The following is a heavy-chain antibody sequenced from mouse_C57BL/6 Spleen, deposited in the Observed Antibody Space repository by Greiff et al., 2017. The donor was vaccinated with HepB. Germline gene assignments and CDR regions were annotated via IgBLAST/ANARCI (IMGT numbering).Heavy chain of an antibody. J-gene: IGHJ3*01. V-gene: IGHV1-50*01. Sequence: QVQLQQPGAELVKPGASVKLSCKASGYTFTSYWMQWVKQRPGQGLEWIGEIDPSDSYTNYNQKFKGKATLTVDTSSSTAYMQLSSLTSEDSAVYYCARSEEAQAPFAYWGQGTLVTVSA. D-gene: IGHD3-2*02. CDR2: IDPSDSYT. CDR3: ARSEEAQAPFAY. CDR1: GYTFTSYW.